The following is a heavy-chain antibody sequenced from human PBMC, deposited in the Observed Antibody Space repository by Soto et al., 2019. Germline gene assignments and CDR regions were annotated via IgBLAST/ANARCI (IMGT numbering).Heavy chain of an antibody. V-gene: IGHV3-21*01. J-gene: IGHJ6*02. CDR2: INGSSIYK. CDR3: AREPQGVRDSYYGRDV. Sequence: EVQVVESEGGMVKPGWSLRLSCAASGCSFSVYSMNWVRQAPGKGLEWVSSINGSSIYKYYGDSVQGRFTISRDNAKNSLCVQLNSLRAEDTAVYYCAREPQGVRDSYYGRDVWGQGATGNVSS. CDR1: GCSFSVYS. D-gene: IGHD3-16*01.